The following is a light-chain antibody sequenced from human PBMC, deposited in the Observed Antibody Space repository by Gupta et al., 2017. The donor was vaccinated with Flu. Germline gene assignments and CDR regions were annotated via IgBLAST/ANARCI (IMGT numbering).Light chain of an antibody. CDR1: GGGIAHNY. CDR3: QTYESDTRI. V-gene: IGLV6-57*01. J-gene: IGLJ2*01. Sequence: GGGIAHNYVQCYQQRPGSSPTLLIFEDIRRPSGVPARFSASIDVSSNSASLTISGLMTADEAVYYCQTYESDTRIFGGGTKLTV. CDR2: EDI.